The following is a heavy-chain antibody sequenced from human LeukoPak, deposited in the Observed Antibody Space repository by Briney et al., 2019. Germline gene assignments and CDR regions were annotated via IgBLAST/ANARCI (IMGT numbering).Heavy chain of an antibody. CDR3: ARAGIVVVPADAYFDY. Sequence: PSETLSLTCTLSGGSVTTSSFYWAWIRQPPGKGLECIGTIYYSGSTYYNPSLKSRVTISVDTSKNQFSLKLSSVTAADTAVYYCARAGIVVVPADAYFDYWGQGTLVTVSS. J-gene: IGHJ4*02. D-gene: IGHD2-2*01. CDR1: GGSVTTSSFY. V-gene: IGHV4-39*07. CDR2: IYYSGST.